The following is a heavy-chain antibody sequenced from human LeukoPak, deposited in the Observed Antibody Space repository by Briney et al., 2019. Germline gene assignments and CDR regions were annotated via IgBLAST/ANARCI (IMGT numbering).Heavy chain of an antibody. CDR3: AGPYYDILTYYYGMDV. CDR2: INTNTGNP. J-gene: IGHJ6*02. Sequence: GASVKVSCKASGYTFTSYAMNWVRQAPGQGLEWMGWINTNTGNPTYAQGFTGRFVFSLDTSVSTAYLQISSLKAEDTAVYYCAGPYYDILTYYYGMDVWGQGTTVTVSS. D-gene: IGHD3-9*01. CDR1: GYTFTSYA. V-gene: IGHV7-4-1*02.